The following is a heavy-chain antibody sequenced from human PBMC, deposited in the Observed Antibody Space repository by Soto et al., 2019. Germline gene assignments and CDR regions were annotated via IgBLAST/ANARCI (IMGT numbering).Heavy chain of an antibody. D-gene: IGHD5-18*01. V-gene: IGHV3-23*01. J-gene: IGHJ4*02. Sequence: GGSLRLSCAAPGFTSTNYVMSWVRQAPGKGLEWVSAISGSGGSTYYADSVKGRFTISRDNSKNTLYLQMNSLRAGDTAVYYCAKARNGYTFGSFDTWGQGTLVTVSS. CDR2: ISGSGGST. CDR1: GFTSTNYV. CDR3: AKARNGYTFGSFDT.